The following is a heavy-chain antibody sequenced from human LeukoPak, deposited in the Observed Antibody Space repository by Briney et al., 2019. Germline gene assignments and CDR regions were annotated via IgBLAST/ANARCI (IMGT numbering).Heavy chain of an antibody. D-gene: IGHD3-22*01. V-gene: IGHV3-23*01. Sequence: GGSLRLSCVASGFTFSSYWINWVRRAPGKGLEWVSAISPSSGTFYADSVKGRFTISRDNSKNTLYLQMNSLRAEDTAVYYCARPQSSSGYYWPFDDWGQGTLVTVSS. CDR3: ARPQSSSGYYWPFDD. CDR1: GFTFSSYW. J-gene: IGHJ4*02. CDR2: ISPSSGT.